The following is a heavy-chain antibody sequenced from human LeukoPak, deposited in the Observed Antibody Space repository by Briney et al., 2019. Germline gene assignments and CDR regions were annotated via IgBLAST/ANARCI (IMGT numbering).Heavy chain of an antibody. J-gene: IGHJ6*02. D-gene: IGHD3-3*01. CDR1: GYIFSTYQ. Sequence: ASVKVSCKASGYIFSTYQMHWVRQAPGQGLEWKGKINPNSGSTTYAQKFQGRVSMTRDTSSSTVYMELSSLRFEETAVYYCARQYYAAQYGMDVWGQGTTVTVSS. V-gene: IGHV1-46*01. CDR2: INPNSGST. CDR3: ARQYYAAQYGMDV.